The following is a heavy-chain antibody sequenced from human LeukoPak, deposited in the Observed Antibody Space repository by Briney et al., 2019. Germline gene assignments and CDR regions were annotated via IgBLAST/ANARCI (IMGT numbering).Heavy chain of an antibody. CDR1: GFTFDDYA. D-gene: IGHD5-18*01. CDR3: AKSMGYSYGHDAFDI. CDR2: ISWNSGGI. V-gene: IGHV3-9*03. J-gene: IGHJ3*02. Sequence: GRSLSLSCAASGFTFDDYAIHWVRQAPGKGLEWVSGISWNSGGIGYADSVKGRFTISRDNATNSLYLQMNSLRAEDMALYYCAKSMGYSYGHDAFDIWGQGTMVTVSS.